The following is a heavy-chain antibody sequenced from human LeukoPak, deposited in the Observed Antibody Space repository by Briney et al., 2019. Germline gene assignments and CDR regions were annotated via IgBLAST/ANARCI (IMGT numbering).Heavy chain of an antibody. CDR2: IIPIFGTA. V-gene: IGHV1-69*15. CDR1: GGTFTSYA. Sequence: SVKVSCKASGGTFTSYAISWVRQAPGQGVEWMGRIIPIFGTANYAQKFQGRVTITADESTRTAYMEMSSLSSVETDVYYCARGRRVARVVITTLGNYYYYTDVWGKGTTVTVSS. D-gene: IGHD3-10*01. CDR3: ARGRRVARVVITTLGNYYYYTDV. J-gene: IGHJ6*03.